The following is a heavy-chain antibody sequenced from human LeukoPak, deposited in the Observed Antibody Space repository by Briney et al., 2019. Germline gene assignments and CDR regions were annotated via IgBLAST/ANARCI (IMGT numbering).Heavy chain of an antibody. CDR2: IYYSGST. Sequence: SETLSLTCTVSGGSISSGGYYWSWIRQHPGKGLEWIGYIYYSGSTYYNPSLKSRVTISVDTSKNQFSLKLSSVTAADTAVYCCARAPRLGVTTSLFDYWGQGTLVTVSS. CDR1: GGSISSGGYY. V-gene: IGHV4-31*03. D-gene: IGHD4-17*01. J-gene: IGHJ4*02. CDR3: ARAPRLGVTTSLFDY.